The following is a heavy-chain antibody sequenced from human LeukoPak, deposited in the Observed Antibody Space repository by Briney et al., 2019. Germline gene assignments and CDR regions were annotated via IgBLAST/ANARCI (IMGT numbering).Heavy chain of an antibody. CDR2: ITSSSSYI. J-gene: IGHJ4*02. V-gene: IGHV3-21*04. D-gene: IGHD5-18*01. CDR3: GKERTGYSYGYGIDS. CDR1: GFTFSTYS. Sequence: PGGSLRLSCAASGFTFSTYSMTWVRQAPGKGLEWVSSITSSSSYIYYADPVKGRFTISRDNAKSSLYLQMNSLRAEDTAVYYCGKERTGYSYGYGIDSWGQGTLVTVSS.